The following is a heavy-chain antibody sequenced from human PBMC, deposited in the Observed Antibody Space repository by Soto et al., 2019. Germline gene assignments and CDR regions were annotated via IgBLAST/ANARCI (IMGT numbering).Heavy chain of an antibody. CDR1: GYTFTSYG. J-gene: IGHJ4*02. CDR2: ISAYNGNT. D-gene: IGHD2-2*03. V-gene: IGHV1-18*01. Sequence: ASVKVSCKASGYTFTSYGISWVRQAPGQGLEWMGWISAYNGNTNYAQKLQGRVTMTTDTSTSTAYMELRSLRSDDTAVYYCARVGGYCSSTSCYGNHPDGENPFFDYWGQGTLVTVSS. CDR3: ARVGGYCSSTSCYGNHPDGENPFFDY.